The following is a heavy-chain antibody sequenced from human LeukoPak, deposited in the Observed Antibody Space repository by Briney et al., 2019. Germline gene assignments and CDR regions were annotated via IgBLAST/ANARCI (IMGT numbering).Heavy chain of an antibody. CDR3: AKDLRGYNYGFYFDY. CDR2: ISGSGGST. Sequence: GGSLRLSCAASGFTFSSYTMNWVRQAPGKGLEWVSAISGSGGSTYYADSVKGRFTISRDNSKNTLYLQMNSLRAEDTAVYYCAKDLRGYNYGFYFDYWGQGTLVTVSS. CDR1: GFTFSSYT. V-gene: IGHV3-23*01. J-gene: IGHJ4*02. D-gene: IGHD5-18*01.